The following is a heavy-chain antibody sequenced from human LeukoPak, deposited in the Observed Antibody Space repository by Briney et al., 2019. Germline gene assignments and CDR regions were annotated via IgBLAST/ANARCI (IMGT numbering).Heavy chain of an antibody. D-gene: IGHD6-19*01. CDR3: ARGAWSSSGYTALYYFDY. CDR1: GFTFSSYE. V-gene: IGHV3-48*03. CDR2: ISGSGNNI. J-gene: IGHJ4*02. Sequence: GGSLRLSCAASGFTFSSYEMNWVRQAPGKGLEWVSYISGSGNNIRYADSVKGRFTISRDNAENSLYLQMNSLRSEDTAVYYCARGAWSSSGYTALYYFDYWGQGTLVTVSS.